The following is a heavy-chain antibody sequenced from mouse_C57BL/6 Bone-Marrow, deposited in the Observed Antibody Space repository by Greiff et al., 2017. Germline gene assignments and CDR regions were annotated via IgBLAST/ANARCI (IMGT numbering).Heavy chain of an antibody. D-gene: IGHD2-10*02. CDR2: IRSKSSNYAT. CDR1: GFTFNTYA. Sequence: EVQVVESGGGLVQPKGSLKLSCAASGFTFNTYAMHWVRQAPGKGLEWVARIRSKSSNYATYYADSVKDRFTISRDDSQSMLYLQMNNLKTEDTAMDYCVREGYGCTVNYFDYWGQGTTLTVSS. CDR3: VREGYGCTVNYFDY. J-gene: IGHJ2*01. V-gene: IGHV10-3*01.